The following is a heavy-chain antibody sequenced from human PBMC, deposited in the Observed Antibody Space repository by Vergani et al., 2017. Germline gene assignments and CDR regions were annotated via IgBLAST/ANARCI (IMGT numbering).Heavy chain of an antibody. J-gene: IGHJ3*02. D-gene: IGHD3-10*01. CDR2: ISGSGGST. V-gene: IGHV3-23*01. CDR3: AKSEAILLWFGEDTFDI. CDR1: GFTFSSYA. Sequence: EVQLLESGGGLVQPGGSLRLSCAASGFTFSSYAMSWVRQAPGKGLEWVSAISGSGGSTYYADSVKGRFTISRDNSKNTLYLQMNSQRAEDTAVYYCAKSEAILLWFGEDTFDIWGQGTMVTVSS.